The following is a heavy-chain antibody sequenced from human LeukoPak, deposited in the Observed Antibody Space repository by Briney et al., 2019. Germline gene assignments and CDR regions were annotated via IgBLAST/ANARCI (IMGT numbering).Heavy chain of an antibody. V-gene: IGHV3-9*01. CDR2: ISWNSGSI. CDR1: GFTFDDYA. Sequence: GGSLRLSCAASGFTFDDYAMHWVRQAPGKGLEWVSGISWNSGSIGYADPVKGRFTISRDNAKNSLYLQMNSLRAEDTALYYCAKEGITMVRGVEVPYYGMDVWGQGTTVTVSS. D-gene: IGHD3-10*01. CDR3: AKEGITMVRGVEVPYYGMDV. J-gene: IGHJ6*02.